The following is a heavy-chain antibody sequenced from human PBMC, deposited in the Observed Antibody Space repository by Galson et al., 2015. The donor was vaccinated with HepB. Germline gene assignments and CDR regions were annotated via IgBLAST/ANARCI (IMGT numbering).Heavy chain of an antibody. Sequence: TLSLTCTVSGDSISSGGYYWSWIRQHPGKGLEWIGYIYYSGSTYYNPSLKSRVTISVDTSKNQFSLKLSSVTAADTAVYYCARDRGGYGLDYWGQGTLVTVSS. CDR3: ARDRGGYGLDY. J-gene: IGHJ4*02. CDR1: GDSISSGGYY. V-gene: IGHV4-31*03. CDR2: IYYSGST. D-gene: IGHD5-12*01.